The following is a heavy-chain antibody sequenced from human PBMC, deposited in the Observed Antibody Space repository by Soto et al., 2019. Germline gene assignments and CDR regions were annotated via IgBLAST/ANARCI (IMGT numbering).Heavy chain of an antibody. J-gene: IGHJ6*03. CDR2: ISYDGSNK. CDR1: GFTFSSYG. Sequence: QVQLVESGGGVVQPGRSLRLSCAASGFTFSSYGMHWVRQAPGKGLEWVAVISYDGSNKYYADSVKGRFTISRDNSKNTLYLQMNSLRAEDTAVYYCAKDGWGYCSSTSCRDYYYYMDVWGKGTTVTVSS. D-gene: IGHD2-2*01. CDR3: AKDGWGYCSSTSCRDYYYYMDV. V-gene: IGHV3-30*18.